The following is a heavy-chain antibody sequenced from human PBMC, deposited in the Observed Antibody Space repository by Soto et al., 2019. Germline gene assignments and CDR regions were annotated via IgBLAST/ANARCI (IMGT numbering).Heavy chain of an antibody. CDR2: IIPIFGTA. CDR3: ASRTGTTDYYYYYGMDV. V-gene: IGHV1-69*01. Sequence: QVQLVQSGAEVKKPGSSVKVSCKASGGTFSSYAISWVRQAPGQGLEWMGGIIPIFGTANYAQKFQGTVTITADESTCTAYMELSSLRSEDTAVYYCASRTGTTDYYYYYGMDVWGQGTTVTVSS. J-gene: IGHJ6*02. D-gene: IGHD1-7*01. CDR1: GGTFSSYA.